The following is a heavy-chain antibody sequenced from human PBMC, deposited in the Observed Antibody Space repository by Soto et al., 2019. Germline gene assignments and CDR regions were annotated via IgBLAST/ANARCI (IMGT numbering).Heavy chain of an antibody. CDR3: ARGGYYYDSSGYYYGFFDY. V-gene: IGHV4-59*01. J-gene: IGHJ4*02. D-gene: IGHD3-22*01. CDR2: IYYSGST. Sequence: SETLSLTCTVSGGSISSYYWSWIRQPPGKGLEWIGYIYYSGSTNYNPSLKSRVTISVDTSKNQFSLKLSSVTAADTAVYYCARGGYYYDSSGYYYGFFDYWGQGTLVTVSS. CDR1: GGSISSYY.